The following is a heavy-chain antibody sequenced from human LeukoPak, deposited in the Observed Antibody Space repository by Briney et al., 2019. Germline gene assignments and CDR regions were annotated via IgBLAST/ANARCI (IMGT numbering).Heavy chain of an antibody. CDR1: GFSLTTRGVG. CDR3: AHRRSNYYDSSGYPLDAFDV. V-gene: IGHV2-5*01. D-gene: IGHD3-22*01. CDR2: IYWNDEK. Sequence: SGPTLVKPTQTLTLTCAFSGFSLTTRGVGVAWIRQPPGKALEWLALIYWNDEKRYRPSLQSRLIITKDTSKNQVVLTMTNMDPVDTATYYCAHRRSNYYDSSGYPLDAFDVWGQGTMVTVSS. J-gene: IGHJ3*01.